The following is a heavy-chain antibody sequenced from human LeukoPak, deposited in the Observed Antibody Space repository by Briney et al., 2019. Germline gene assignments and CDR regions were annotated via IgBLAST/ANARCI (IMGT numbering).Heavy chain of an antibody. CDR2: INPDGSER. J-gene: IGHJ6*02. CDR3: TRDLAAVPGPRMDV. V-gene: IGHV3-7*03. Sequence: GGSLRLSCAASGFSFSSYYMSWVRQAPGKGLEWVALINPDGSERYYVDSVKGRFTISRDNARNSLYLQMDSLRDDGTAMYFCTRDLAAVPGPRMDVWGQGTTVTVSS. CDR1: GFSFSSYY. D-gene: IGHD6-19*01.